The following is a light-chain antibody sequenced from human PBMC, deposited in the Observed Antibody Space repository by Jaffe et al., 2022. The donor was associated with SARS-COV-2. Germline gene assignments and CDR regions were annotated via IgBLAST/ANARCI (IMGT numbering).Light chain of an antibody. CDR2: WSS. CDR3: QQYYSNPQT. CDR1: QSVLDGSINKNY. Sequence: DIVMTQSPDSLAVSLGERATINCKSSQSVLDGSINKNYLAWYQQKPGQPPKLLIYWSSIRESGVPDRFSGSGSGTDFTLTISSLQAEDVAVYYCQQYYSNPQTFGQGTKVEIK. V-gene: IGKV4-1*01. J-gene: IGKJ1*01.